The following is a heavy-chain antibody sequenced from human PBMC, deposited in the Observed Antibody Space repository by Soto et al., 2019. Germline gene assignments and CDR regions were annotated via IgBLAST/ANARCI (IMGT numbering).Heavy chain of an antibody. CDR2: TGAFYGNS. D-gene: IGHD2-15*01. CDR3: ARLVVAGSPLDY. Sequence: QVHLVQSAAEVKKPGASVTVSCKASGYPFSSYGITWVRQAPGQGLEWMGWTGAFYGNSTYSEKFQGRVTMTIDTSTSTAYMDLTSLKSDDTAGYYCARLVVAGSPLDYWGQGTLVTVSS. V-gene: IGHV1-18*04. CDR1: GYPFSSYG. J-gene: IGHJ4*02.